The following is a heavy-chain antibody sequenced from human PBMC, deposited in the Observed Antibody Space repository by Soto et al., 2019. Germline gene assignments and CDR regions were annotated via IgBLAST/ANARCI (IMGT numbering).Heavy chain of an antibody. V-gene: IGHV1-3*01. CDR1: GYTFTRYT. CDR2: INPDNGNT. Sequence: QVQLVQSGAEVKKPGASVKISCKASGYTFTRYTMNWVRQAPGQRLEWMGWINPDNGNTKSSQKFQDRVIITRDTSASTAYMHLSSLRSEDTAVYYCARGIATGQLAPWGQGTLVTVSS. J-gene: IGHJ5*02. D-gene: IGHD2-15*01. CDR3: ARGIATGQLAP.